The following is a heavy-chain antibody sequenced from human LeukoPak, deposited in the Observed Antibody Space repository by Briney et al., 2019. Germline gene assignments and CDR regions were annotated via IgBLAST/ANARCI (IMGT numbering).Heavy chain of an antibody. J-gene: IGHJ4*02. CDR2: IYYSGST. V-gene: IGHV4-39*01. D-gene: IGHD3-16*02. CDR1: GGSISSVNYY. CDR3: ARHYGWRLGDLSFIPRAFFDF. Sequence: SETLSLTCTVSGGSISSVNYYWGWVRQPPGKGLEWIGTIYYSGSTYYNPSLKSRFTISVDTSKNQFSLKLSSMTAADTAVYYCARHYGWRLGDLSFIPRAFFDFWGQGTLVTVSS.